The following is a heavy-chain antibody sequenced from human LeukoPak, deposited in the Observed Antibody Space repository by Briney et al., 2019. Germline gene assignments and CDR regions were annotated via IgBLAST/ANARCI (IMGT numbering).Heavy chain of an antibody. CDR1: GYTFTSYY. CDR2: INPSGGST. D-gene: IGHD3/OR15-3a*01. Sequence: ASVTVSCTASGYTFTSYYMHWVRQAPGQGLEWMGIINPSGGSTSYAQKFQGRVTMTRDTSTSTVYMELSSLRSEDTAVYYCATVGLTPPFDPWGQGTLVTVSS. CDR3: ATVGLTPPFDP. V-gene: IGHV1-46*01. J-gene: IGHJ5*02.